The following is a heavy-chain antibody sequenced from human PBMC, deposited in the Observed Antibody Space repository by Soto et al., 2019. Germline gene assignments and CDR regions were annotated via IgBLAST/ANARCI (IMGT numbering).Heavy chain of an antibody. CDR1: GDSISSSTYY. D-gene: IGHD3-22*01. CDR3: ARRPSSGYAYYFDY. Sequence: SETLSLTCSVSGDSISSSTYYWGWIRQPPGKGLEWLGYIFYTGSTYKNPSLKSRVTISADSSKNQFSVNLTSVTATDTAVYYCARRPSSGYAYYFDYWGQGILVTVSS. V-gene: IGHV4-39*01. J-gene: IGHJ4*02. CDR2: IFYTGST.